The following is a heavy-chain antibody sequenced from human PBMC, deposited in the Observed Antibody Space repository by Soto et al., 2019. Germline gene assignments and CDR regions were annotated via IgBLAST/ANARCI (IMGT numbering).Heavy chain of an antibody. V-gene: IGHV3-15*01. D-gene: IGHD2-15*01. CDR1: GFTFSNAW. CDR3: TTDDVRRYCSGGSCSSFDY. J-gene: IGHJ4*02. CDR2: IKSKTDGGTT. Sequence: GGSLRLSCAASGFTFSNAWMSWVRQAPGKGLEWVGRIKSKTDGGTTDYAAPVKGRFTISRDDSKNTLYLQMNSLKTEDTAVYYCTTDDVRRYCSGGSCSSFDYWGQGTLVTVSS.